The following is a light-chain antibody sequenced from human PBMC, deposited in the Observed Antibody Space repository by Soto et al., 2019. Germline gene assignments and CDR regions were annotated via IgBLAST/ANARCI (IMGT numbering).Light chain of an antibody. Sequence: QSALTQPPSASGSPGQSVAISCTGTSSDVVGYNYVSWYQQHPGKAPKLMIYEVTKRPSGVPDRFSGSKSGNTASLTVSGLQAEDEADYYRQAYDYSLTGMVFGGGTKLTVL. J-gene: IGLJ3*02. CDR3: QAYDYSLTGMV. CDR2: EVT. CDR1: SSDVVGYNY. V-gene: IGLV2-8*01.